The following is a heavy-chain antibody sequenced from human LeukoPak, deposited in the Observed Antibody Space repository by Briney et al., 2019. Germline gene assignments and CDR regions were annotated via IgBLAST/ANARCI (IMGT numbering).Heavy chain of an antibody. V-gene: IGHV3-21*01. J-gene: IGHJ3*02. CDR1: GFTFSSYS. D-gene: IGHD2-15*01. CDR3: ARDAWGVVVAATEGAFDI. Sequence: GALRLSCAASGFTFSSYSMKWVRQAPGKGLEWVSSISSSSSNIYYADSVKGRFTISRDNAKNSLYLQMNSLRAEDTAVYYCARDAWGVVVAATEGAFDIWGQGTMVTVSS. CDR2: ISSSSSNI.